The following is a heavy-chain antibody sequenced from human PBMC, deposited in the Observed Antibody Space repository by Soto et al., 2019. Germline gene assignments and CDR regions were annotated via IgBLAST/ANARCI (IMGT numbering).Heavy chain of an antibody. V-gene: IGHV4-61*01. J-gene: IGHJ6*02. CDR2: MYKTGET. D-gene: IGHD3-10*01. CDR3: MKAHESGDFLGMSV. Sequence: PSETLSLTCTVSGGSVSAGMKYWGWVRQPPGKALEFIGYMYKTGETLLNSSLKSRVTLSMETSKNQFSLTLSSVTAADTAVYFCMKAHESGDFLGMSVWGPGTTVTVS. CDR1: GGSVSAGMKY.